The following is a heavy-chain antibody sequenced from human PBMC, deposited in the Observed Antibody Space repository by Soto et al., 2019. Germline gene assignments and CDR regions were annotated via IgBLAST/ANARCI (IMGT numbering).Heavy chain of an antibody. D-gene: IGHD3-3*01. CDR3: ARDGEVLLRFLEWEPTSLYYGMDV. Sequence: GGSLRLSCAASGFTFSSYGMHWVRQAPGKGLEWVAVIWYDGSNKYYADSVKGRFTISRDNSKNTLYLQMNSLRAEDTAVYYCARDGEVLLRFLEWEPTSLYYGMDVWGQGPTVTVSS. CDR2: IWYDGSNK. J-gene: IGHJ6*02. V-gene: IGHV3-33*01. CDR1: GFTFSSYG.